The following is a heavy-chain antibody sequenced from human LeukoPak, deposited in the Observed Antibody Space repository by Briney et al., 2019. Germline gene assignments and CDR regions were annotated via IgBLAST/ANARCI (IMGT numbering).Heavy chain of an antibody. V-gene: IGHV1-69*04. D-gene: IGHD6-13*01. CDR2: IIPILGIA. Sequence: ASVKVPCKASGGTFSSYAISWVRQAPGQGLEWMGRIIPILGIANYAQKFQGRVTITADKSTSTAYMELSSLRSEDTAVYYCARALAYSSSWCAVRGSYFQHWGQGTLVTVSS. CDR3: ARALAYSSSWCAVRGSYFQH. J-gene: IGHJ1*01. CDR1: GGTFSSYA.